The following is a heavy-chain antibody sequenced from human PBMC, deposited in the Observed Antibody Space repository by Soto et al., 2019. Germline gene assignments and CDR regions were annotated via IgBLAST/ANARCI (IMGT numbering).Heavy chain of an antibody. CDR1: GYTFTSYY. Sequence: QVQLVQSGAEVKKPGGSVKVSCKASGYTFTSYYMHWVRQAPGQGLEWTGIINPSGGSTSYAQKFQGRVTMTRDTSTSTVYMELSSLRSEDTAVYYCARDGDCSGGSCYWGGRPFDPWGQGTLVTVSS. D-gene: IGHD2-15*01. J-gene: IGHJ5*02. CDR2: INPSGGST. CDR3: ARDGDCSGGSCYWGGRPFDP. V-gene: IGHV1-46*01.